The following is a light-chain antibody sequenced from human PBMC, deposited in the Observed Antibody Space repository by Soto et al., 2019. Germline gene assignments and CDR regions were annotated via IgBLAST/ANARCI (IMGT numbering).Light chain of an antibody. CDR1: SSDVGGYNY. Sequence: QSALTQPRSVSGSPGQSVTISCTGTSSDVGGYNYVSWYQQYPGKAPKVMIYAVTKRPSGVTDRISGSKSGNTASLTISGLQAEDEADYYCCSYAGSYTHYVFGTGTKVTVL. V-gene: IGLV2-11*01. CDR2: AVT. CDR3: CSYAGSYTHYV. J-gene: IGLJ1*01.